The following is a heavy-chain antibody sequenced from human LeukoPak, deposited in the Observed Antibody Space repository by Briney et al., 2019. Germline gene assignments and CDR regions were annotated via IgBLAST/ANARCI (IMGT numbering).Heavy chain of an antibody. CDR3: VRDGDYYDSSGSVRAFDI. CDR2: INDSGNI. J-gene: IGHJ3*02. V-gene: IGHV4-31*03. Sequence: SETLSLTCTVSGGSIRSGGYYWTWIRQHPGKGLEWIGYINDSGNIIYNPSLKSRVIISVDTSKNQFSLKLSSVTAADTAVYYCVRDGDYYDSSGSVRAFDIWGQGTMVTVSS. CDR1: GGSIRSGGYY. D-gene: IGHD3-22*01.